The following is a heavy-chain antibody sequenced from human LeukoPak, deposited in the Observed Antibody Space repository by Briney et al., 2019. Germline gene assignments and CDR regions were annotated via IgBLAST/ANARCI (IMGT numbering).Heavy chain of an antibody. CDR2: MNPNSGNT. D-gene: IGHD6-13*01. CDR3: AREGTGIAAAGLDY. J-gene: IGHJ4*02. Sequence: ASVKVSCKASGYTFTSSDINWVRQANGQGLECMGWMNPNSGNTGYAQKFQGRVTMTRNTSISTAYMELSSLRSEDTAVYYCAREGTGIAAAGLDYWGQGTLVTVSS. CDR1: GYTFTSSD. V-gene: IGHV1-8*01.